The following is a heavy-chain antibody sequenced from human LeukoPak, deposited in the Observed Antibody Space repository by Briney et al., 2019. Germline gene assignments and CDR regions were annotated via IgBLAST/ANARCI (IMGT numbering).Heavy chain of an antibody. D-gene: IGHD2-2*01. J-gene: IGHJ4*02. CDR2: IYPDDSDA. CDR1: GYTFTNYW. V-gene: IGHV5-51*01. Sequence: GESLKISCKGSGYTFTNYWIGWVRQMPGKGLEWMGIIYPDDSDARYSLSFQGQVTISVDKSISTAYLQWSSLKASDTAMYYCARHSKERSSTSGWFSALDYWGQGTLVIVSS. CDR3: ARHSKERSSTSGWFSALDY.